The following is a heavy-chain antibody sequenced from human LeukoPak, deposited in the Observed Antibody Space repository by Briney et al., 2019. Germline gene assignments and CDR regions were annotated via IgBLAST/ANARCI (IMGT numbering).Heavy chain of an antibody. V-gene: IGHV1-58*01. CDR1: GFTFTSSA. D-gene: IGHD1-26*01. CDR2: IVVGSGNT. CDR3: AAVTPGSYSDWYFDL. Sequence: RASVKVSCKASGFTFTSSAVQWVRQARGQRLEWIGWIVVGSGNTNYAQKFQERVTITRDMSTSTAYMELSSLRSEDTAVYYCAAVTPGSYSDWYFDLWGRGTLVTVSS. J-gene: IGHJ2*01.